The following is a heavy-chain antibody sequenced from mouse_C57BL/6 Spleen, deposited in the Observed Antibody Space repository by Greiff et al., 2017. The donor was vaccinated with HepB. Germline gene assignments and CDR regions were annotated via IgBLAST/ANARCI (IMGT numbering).Heavy chain of an antibody. CDR2: INPSSGYT. Sequence: VQLQQSGAELARPGASVKMSCKASGYTFTSYTMHWVKQRPGQGLEWIGYINPSSGYTKYNQKFKDKATLTADKSSSTAYMQLSSLTSEDSAVYYCARGYYGNDSGYYYAMDYWGQGTSVTVSS. D-gene: IGHD2-1*01. J-gene: IGHJ4*01. CDR1: GYTFTSYT. CDR3: ARGYYGNDSGYYYAMDY. V-gene: IGHV1-4*01.